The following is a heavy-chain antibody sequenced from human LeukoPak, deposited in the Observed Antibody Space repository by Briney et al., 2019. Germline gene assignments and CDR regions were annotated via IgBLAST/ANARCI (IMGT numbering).Heavy chain of an antibody. CDR1: GFRVTNHA. Sequence: QSGGSLRLSCAVSGFRVTNHALHWVRQTPGKGLEWLSLISDDGTEKFYADSVRGRFTISRDNSKNTLDLQMNSLREEDTAVYYCARDRVSSTAGGRADYWGQGTLVTVSS. D-gene: IGHD2-15*01. CDR3: ARDRVSSTAGGRADY. V-gene: IGHV3-30*14. J-gene: IGHJ4*02. CDR2: ISDDGTEK.